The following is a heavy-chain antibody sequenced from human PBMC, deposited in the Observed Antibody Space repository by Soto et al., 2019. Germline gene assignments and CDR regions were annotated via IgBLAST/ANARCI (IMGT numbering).Heavy chain of an antibody. CDR3: ASSAGQNHGYGGPFDY. CDR1: GYTFATYG. Sequence: VQLVQSGGDVKEPGASVKVSCKASGYTFATYGISWVRQAPGQGLEWMGWISTYNGNTNYAQRLQGRVTITTDTSTSTVYMELRSLGSDDTAVYYCASSAGQNHGYGGPFDYWGQGTLLTVSS. D-gene: IGHD4-17*01. J-gene: IGHJ4*02. CDR2: ISTYNGNT. V-gene: IGHV1-18*04.